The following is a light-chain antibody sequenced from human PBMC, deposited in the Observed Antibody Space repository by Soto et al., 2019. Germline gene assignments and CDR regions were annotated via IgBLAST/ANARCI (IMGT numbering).Light chain of an antibody. J-gene: IGKJ2*01. CDR1: QGIKNY. CDR2: AAS. CDR3: QQYTTYPLT. Sequence: DIQMPQSPPSLSASVGDRVTITCRASQGIKNYLAWFQHKPGEAPKSLTYAASSLQSGAPSRFSGSASGTYFTLTISSLQPEDCATYYCQQYTTYPLTFGRGTKLESK. V-gene: IGKV1-16*01.